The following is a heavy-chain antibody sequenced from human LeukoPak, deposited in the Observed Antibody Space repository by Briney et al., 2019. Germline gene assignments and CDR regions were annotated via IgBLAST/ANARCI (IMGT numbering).Heavy chain of an antibody. Sequence: ASVKISCKASGYTFTGYYMNWVRQAPGQGLEWMGWINPNSGGTDYAQKFQGRVTMTRDTSISTAYMELSRLRSDDTAVYYGARRPIAYCSGGSCSGVDAFYICGQGTMVTVSS. CDR1: GYTFTGYY. J-gene: IGHJ3*02. V-gene: IGHV1-2*02. D-gene: IGHD2-15*01. CDR3: ARRPIAYCSGGSCSGVDAFYI. CDR2: INPNSGGT.